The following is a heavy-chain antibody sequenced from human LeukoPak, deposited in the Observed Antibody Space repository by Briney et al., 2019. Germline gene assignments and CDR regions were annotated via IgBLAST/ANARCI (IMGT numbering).Heavy chain of an antibody. D-gene: IGHD3-10*01. CDR2: IYTSGST. J-gene: IGHJ5*02. V-gene: IGHV4-61*02. CDR3: ARDLQERITMVRGVINNNWFDP. CDR1: GGSISSGSYY. Sequence: SETLSLTCTVSGGSISSGSYYWSWIRQPAGKGLEWIGRIYTSGSTNYNPSLKSRVTISVDTSKNQFSLKLSSVTAADTAVYYCARDLQERITMVRGVINNNWFDPWGQGTLVTVSS.